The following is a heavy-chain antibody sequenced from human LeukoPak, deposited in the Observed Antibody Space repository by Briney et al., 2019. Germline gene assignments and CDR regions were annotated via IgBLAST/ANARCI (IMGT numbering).Heavy chain of an antibody. CDR2: VYYSGST. J-gene: IGHJ4*02. D-gene: IGHD3-3*01. V-gene: IGHV4-59*08. CDR1: GGSISSYY. Sequence: PSETLSLTCTVSGGSISSYYWSWIRQPPGKGLEWIGYVYYSGSTNYNPSLKSRVTISVDRSKNQFSLKLSSVTAADTAVYYCARLNSNDFWSGYYYFDYWGQGTLVTVSS. CDR3: ARLNSNDFWSGYYYFDY.